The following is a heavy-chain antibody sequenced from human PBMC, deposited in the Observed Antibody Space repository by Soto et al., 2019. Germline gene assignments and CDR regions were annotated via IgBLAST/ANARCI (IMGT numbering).Heavy chain of an antibody. CDR1: GDSISSGDYY. Sequence: QVQLQESGPGLLKPSETLSLTCTVSGDSISSGDYYWSWIRQPPGKGLEWIGYIYHSGSAYYNPSLNSRFIMSVDTSNNQFSLKLSSVTAADTAVDYCARDSSSISHCSISSCYDLGGMDVWGPGTTVTVSS. V-gene: IGHV4-30-4*01. D-gene: IGHD2-2*01. CDR3: ARDSSSISHCSISSCYDLGGMDV. J-gene: IGHJ6*02. CDR2: IYHSGSA.